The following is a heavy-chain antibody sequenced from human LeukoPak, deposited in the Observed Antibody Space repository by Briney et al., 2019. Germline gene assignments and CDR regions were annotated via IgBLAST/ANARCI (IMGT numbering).Heavy chain of an antibody. CDR3: ARVLYYYGSGAVWGY. D-gene: IGHD3-10*01. CDR2: INPNSGGT. CDR1: GYTFTGYY. V-gene: IGHV1-2*02. J-gene: IGHJ4*02. Sequence: APVKVSCKASGYTFTGYYMHWVRQAPGQGLEWMGWINPNSGGTNYAQKFQGRVTMTRDTSISTAYMELSRLRSDDTAVYYCARVLYYYGSGAVWGYWGQGTLVTVSS.